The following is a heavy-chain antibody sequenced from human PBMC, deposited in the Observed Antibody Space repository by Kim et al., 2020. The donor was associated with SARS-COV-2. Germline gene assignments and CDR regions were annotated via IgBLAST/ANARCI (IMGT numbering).Heavy chain of an antibody. V-gene: IGHV3-23*01. J-gene: IGHJ4*02. CDR2: ISHSGDST. D-gene: IGHD6-13*01. CDR1: GFTFSSHA. CDR3: ANPIAATATDDY. Sequence: GGSLRLSCAASGFTFSSHAMSWVRQAPGKGLEWVSGISHSGDSTYYADSVKGRFTISRDNSKNTLFLQMNSLRAEDTAVYYCANPIAATATDDYWGQGTLVTVSS.